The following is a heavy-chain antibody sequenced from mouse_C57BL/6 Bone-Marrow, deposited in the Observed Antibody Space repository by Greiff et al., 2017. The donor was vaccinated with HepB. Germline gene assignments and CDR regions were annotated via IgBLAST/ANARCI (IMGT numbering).Heavy chain of an antibody. CDR3: ARDGNGFAY. J-gene: IGHJ3*01. CDR2: IDPSDSYT. V-gene: IGHV1-50*01. Sequence: VQLQQPGAELVKPGASVKLSCKASGYTFTSYWMQWVKQRPGQGLEWIGEIDPSDSYTNYKQKFKGKAKLTVYTSSSTAYMQLSSLTSEDSAVYYCARDGNGFAYWGQGTLVTVSA. D-gene: IGHD1-1*01. CDR1: GYTFTSYW.